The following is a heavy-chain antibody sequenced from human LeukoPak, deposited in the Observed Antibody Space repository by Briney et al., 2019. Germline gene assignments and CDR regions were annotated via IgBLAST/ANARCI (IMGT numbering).Heavy chain of an antibody. CDR3: ASFRYYYDSSGTHYFDY. CDR1: GGSFSGYY. D-gene: IGHD3-22*01. V-gene: IGHV4-34*01. J-gene: IGHJ4*02. CDR2: INHSGST. Sequence: SETLSLTCAVYGGSFSGYYWSWIRQPPGKGLEWIGEINHSGSTNYNPSLKSRVTISVDKSKNQFSLKLSSVTAADTAVYYCASFRYYYDSSGTHYFDYWGQGTLVTVSS.